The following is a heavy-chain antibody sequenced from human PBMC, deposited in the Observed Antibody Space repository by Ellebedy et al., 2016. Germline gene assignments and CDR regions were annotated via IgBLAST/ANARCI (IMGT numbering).Heavy chain of an antibody. V-gene: IGHV3-30*03. Sequence: GGSLRLXXAASGFTFSSYGMHWVRQAPGKGLEWVAVISYDGSNKYYADSVKGRFTISRDNSKNTLYLQMNSLRAEDTAVYYCASTIFGVETWGQGTLVTVSS. CDR1: GFTFSSYG. CDR2: ISYDGSNK. CDR3: ASTIFGVET. J-gene: IGHJ5*02. D-gene: IGHD3-3*01.